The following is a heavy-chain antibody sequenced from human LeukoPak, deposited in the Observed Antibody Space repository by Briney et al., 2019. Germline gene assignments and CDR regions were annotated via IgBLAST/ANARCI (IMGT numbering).Heavy chain of an antibody. Sequence: XXWSKPNSGGTNYAQKFQGRVTMTRDTSISTAYMELSRLRSDDTAVYYCARDKLGYSYGSDYWGQGTLVTVSS. CDR2: SKPNSGGT. CDR3: ARDKLGYSYGSDY. V-gene: IGHV1-2*02. J-gene: IGHJ4*02. D-gene: IGHD5-18*01.